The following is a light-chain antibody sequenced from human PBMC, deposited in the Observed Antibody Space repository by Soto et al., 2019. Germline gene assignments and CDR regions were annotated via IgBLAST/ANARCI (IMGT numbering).Light chain of an antibody. CDR3: QHYGSSLIT. CDR1: QTVPSR. V-gene: IGKV3-20*01. J-gene: IGKJ5*01. Sequence: EIVTTQSPSTLSVSPGEGVTLTCRASQTVPSRIAWYQQKPGQAPSLLIYGASSRATGIPDRFSGSGSGTDFTHTISRLEPEDFAVYFCQHYGSSLITFGQGTRLEIK. CDR2: GAS.